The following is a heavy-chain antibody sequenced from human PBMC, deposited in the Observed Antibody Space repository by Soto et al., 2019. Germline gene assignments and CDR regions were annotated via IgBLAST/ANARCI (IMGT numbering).Heavy chain of an antibody. CDR3: ASTSGYYYVYYFDY. D-gene: IGHD3-22*01. J-gene: IGHJ4*02. Sequence: PSETLSLTCTVSGGSISSGGYYWSWIRQHPGKGLEWIGYIYYSGSTYYNHSLKSRVTISVDTSKNQLSLKLSSVTAADTAVYYCASTSGYYYVYYFDYWGQGTRVTVSS. V-gene: IGHV4-31*03. CDR1: GGSISSGGYY. CDR2: IYYSGST.